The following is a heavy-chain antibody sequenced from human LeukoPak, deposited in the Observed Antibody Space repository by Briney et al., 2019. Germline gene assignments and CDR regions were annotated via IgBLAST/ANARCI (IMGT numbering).Heavy chain of an antibody. CDR1: GFTFSSYA. CDR2: INGSGGST. J-gene: IGHJ4*02. D-gene: IGHD3-3*01. Sequence: GGCLRLSCAASGFTFSSYAMSWVRQAPGKGLEWVSAINGSGGSTYYADSVKGRFTISRDNSKNTLYLQMNSLRAEDTAVYYCAKDSAATYYDFWSGYLFDYWGQGTLVTVSS. CDR3: AKDSAATYYDFWSGYLFDY. V-gene: IGHV3-23*01.